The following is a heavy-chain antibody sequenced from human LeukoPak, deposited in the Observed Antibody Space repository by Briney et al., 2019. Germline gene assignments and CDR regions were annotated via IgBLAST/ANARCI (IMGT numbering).Heavy chain of an antibody. D-gene: IGHD3-22*01. V-gene: IGHV4-61*02. CDR2: IYTSGST. Sequence: NPSETLSLTCTVSGGSISSGSYYWSWIRQPAGKGLEWIGRIYTSGSTNYNPSLKSRVTISVDTSKNQFSLKLSSVTAADTAVYYCASVSSGYSPYSFDYWGQGTLVTVSS. CDR3: ASVSSGYSPYSFDY. J-gene: IGHJ4*02. CDR1: GGSISSGSYY.